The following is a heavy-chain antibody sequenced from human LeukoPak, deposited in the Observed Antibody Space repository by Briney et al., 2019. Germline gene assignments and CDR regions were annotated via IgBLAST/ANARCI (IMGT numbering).Heavy chain of an antibody. CDR1: GFTFDDYA. CDR3: ARAAGHTYYFDY. V-gene: IGHV3-9*01. CDR2: ISWNSGNI. J-gene: IGHJ4*02. Sequence: GRSLRLSCAASGFTFDDYAMQWVRQAPGKSLEWVSGISWNSGNIDYADSVKGRFTISRDNAKNSLYLQMNSLRAEDTALYYCARAAGHTYYFDYWGQGALVTASS.